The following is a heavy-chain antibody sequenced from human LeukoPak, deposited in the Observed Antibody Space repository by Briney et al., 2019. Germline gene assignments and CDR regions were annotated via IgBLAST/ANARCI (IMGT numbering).Heavy chain of an antibody. CDR1: GYTFTGYY. V-gene: IGHV1-2*02. CDR3: ARGIVVVVAANRNWFDP. Sequence: ASVKVSCKASGYTFTGYYMHWVRQAPGQGLEWMGWINPNSGGTNYAQKFQGRVTMTRDTSISTAYMELSRLRSDDTAVYYCARGIVVVVAANRNWFDPWGQGTLVTVSS. J-gene: IGHJ5*02. D-gene: IGHD2-15*01. CDR2: INPNSGGT.